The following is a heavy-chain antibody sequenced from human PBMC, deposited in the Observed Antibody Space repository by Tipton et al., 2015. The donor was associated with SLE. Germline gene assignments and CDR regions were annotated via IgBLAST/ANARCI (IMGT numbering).Heavy chain of an antibody. Sequence: SLRLSCTASRFMFSSFAMHWVRQAPGKGLEWVAGIWFDGSNTYYADSVKGRFTISRDNSMNTLYLQMNSLRVADTAVYYCGRGGGCYFHMQNDYWGQGTLVTVAS. V-gene: IGHV3-33*01. CDR1: RFMFSSFA. CDR2: IWFDGSNT. J-gene: IGHJ4*02. D-gene: IGHD2/OR15-2a*01. CDR3: GRGGGCYFHMQNDY.